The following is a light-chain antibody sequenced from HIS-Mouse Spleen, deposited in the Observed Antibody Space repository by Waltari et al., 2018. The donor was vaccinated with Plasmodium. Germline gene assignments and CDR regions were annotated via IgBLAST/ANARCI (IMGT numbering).Light chain of an antibody. CDR1: ALPTKY. CDR2: EDS. V-gene: IGLV3-10*01. J-gene: IGLJ3*02. Sequence: SYALTPPPSVSVSPRQTARITCSGPALPTKYAYWYQQKSGPAPVLVIYEDSKRPSGIPERFSGSSSGTMATLTISGAQVEDEADYYCYSTDSSGNHRVFGGGTKLTVL. CDR3: YSTDSSGNHRV.